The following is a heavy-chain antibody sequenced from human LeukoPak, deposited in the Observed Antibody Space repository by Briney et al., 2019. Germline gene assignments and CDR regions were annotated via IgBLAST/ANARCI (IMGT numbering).Heavy chain of an antibody. V-gene: IGHV1-69*06. D-gene: IGHD3-10*01. CDR3: ARDGDQVRGAEYYYYGMDV. CDR2: IIPIFGTA. Sequence: SVKVSCKASGGTFSSYAISWVRQAPGQGLEWMGGIIPIFGTANYAQKFQGRVTITADKSTSTAYMELSSPRSEDTAVYYCARDGDQVRGAEYYYYGMDVWGKGTTVTVSS. J-gene: IGHJ6*04. CDR1: GGTFSSYA.